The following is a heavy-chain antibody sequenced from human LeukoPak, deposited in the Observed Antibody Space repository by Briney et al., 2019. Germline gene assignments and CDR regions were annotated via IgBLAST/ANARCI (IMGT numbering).Heavy chain of an antibody. Sequence: SETLSLTCTVSGGSISSYYWSWIRQPPGKGLEWIGYIYYSGSTNYNPSLKSRDTISVDTSKNQFSLKLSSVTAADTAVYYCARDYGGYNDAFDIWGQGTMVTVSS. V-gene: IGHV4-59*01. J-gene: IGHJ3*02. CDR1: GGSISSYY. D-gene: IGHD4-23*01. CDR2: IYYSGST. CDR3: ARDYGGYNDAFDI.